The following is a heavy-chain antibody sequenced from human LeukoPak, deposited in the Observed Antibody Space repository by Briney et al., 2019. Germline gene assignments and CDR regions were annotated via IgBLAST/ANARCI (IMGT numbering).Heavy chain of an antibody. CDR2: IYYSGST. D-gene: IGHD3-22*01. J-gene: IGHJ4*02. CDR1: GGSISSSSYY. V-gene: IGHV4-39*02. CDR3: ARDYYDSSGYYN. Sequence: SETLSLTCTVSGGSISSSSYYWGWIRQPPGKGLEWIGSIYYSGSTYYNPSLKSRVTISVDTSKNQSSLKLSSVTAADTAVYYCARDYYDSSGYYNWGQGTLVTVSS.